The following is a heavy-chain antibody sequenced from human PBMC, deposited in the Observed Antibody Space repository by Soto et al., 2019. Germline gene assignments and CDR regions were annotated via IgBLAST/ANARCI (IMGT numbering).Heavy chain of an antibody. D-gene: IGHD1-26*01. Sequence: ASVKVSCKASGYTFTSYGISWVRQAPGQGLEWMGWISAYNGNTKYAQKLQGRVTMTTDTSTSTAYMELRSLRSDDTAIYYCARDRRDSVADRRSFDVWGQGTMVTVSS. J-gene: IGHJ3*01. CDR3: ARDRRDSVADRRSFDV. V-gene: IGHV1-18*04. CDR1: GYTFTSYG. CDR2: ISAYNGNT.